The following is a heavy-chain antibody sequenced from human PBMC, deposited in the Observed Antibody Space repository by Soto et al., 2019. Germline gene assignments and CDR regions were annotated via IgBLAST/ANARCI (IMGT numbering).Heavy chain of an antibody. V-gene: IGHV3-30-3*01. CDR3: AKDRSGSYFLGEIEF. D-gene: IGHD3-10*01. Sequence: GGSLRLCCAASGFIFSNYAMHWVRQAPGKGLEWVAVISHDGRNIYYADSVRGRITISRDNSKNTLYLQMNSLRVEDTSVYYCAKDRSGSYFLGEIEFWGQGTLVTVSS. J-gene: IGHJ4*02. CDR1: GFIFSNYA. CDR2: ISHDGRNI.